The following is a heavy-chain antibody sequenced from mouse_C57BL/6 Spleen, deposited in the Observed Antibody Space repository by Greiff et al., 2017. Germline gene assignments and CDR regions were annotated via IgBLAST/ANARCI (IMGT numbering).Heavy chain of an antibody. Sequence: VQLQQPGAELVKPGASVKLSCKASGYTFTSYWMHWLTQRPGQGLEWIGMIHPNSGSTNYNEKLKSKATLTVDKSSSTAYMQRSSLTSDDSADYCCAKRITTVVAPFDYWGQGTTLTVSS. CDR1: GYTFTSYW. D-gene: IGHD1-1*01. V-gene: IGHV1-64*01. CDR3: AKRITTVVAPFDY. J-gene: IGHJ2*01. CDR2: IHPNSGST.